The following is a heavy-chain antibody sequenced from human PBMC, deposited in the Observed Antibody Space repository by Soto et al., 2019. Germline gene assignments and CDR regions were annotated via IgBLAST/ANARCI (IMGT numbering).Heavy chain of an antibody. V-gene: IGHV4-39*01. J-gene: IGHJ3*02. CDR1: GGSISSSSYY. D-gene: IGHD1-7*01. Sequence: SETLSLTCTVSGGSISSSSYYWGWIRQPPGKGLEWIGSIYYSGSTYYNPSLKSRVTISVDTSKNQFSLKLSSVTAADTAVYYCASGGYNWNFSAFDIWGQGTMVTVSS. CDR2: IYYSGST. CDR3: ASGGYNWNFSAFDI.